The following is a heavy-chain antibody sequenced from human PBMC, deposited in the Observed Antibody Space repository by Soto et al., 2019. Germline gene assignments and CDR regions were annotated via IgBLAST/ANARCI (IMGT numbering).Heavy chain of an antibody. CDR3: AREDYYGSETYYNKRNYYYGMDV. CDR2: GNHSGST. V-gene: IGHV4-34*01. D-gene: IGHD3-10*01. Sequence: SETLSLTCAVYGGSFSGHSWNWIRQPPGKGLEWIGEGNHSGSTNYNPSLKGRVTISVDTSKNQFSLKLSSVTAADTAVYYCAREDYYGSETYYNKRNYYYGMDVWGQGTTVTVSS. J-gene: IGHJ6*02. CDR1: GGSFSGHS.